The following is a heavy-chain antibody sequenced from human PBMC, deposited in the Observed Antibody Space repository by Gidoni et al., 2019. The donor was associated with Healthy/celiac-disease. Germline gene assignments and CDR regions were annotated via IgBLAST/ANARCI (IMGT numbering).Heavy chain of an antibody. J-gene: IGHJ4*02. D-gene: IGHD3-22*01. Sequence: QVQLVASGGGVVQPGRSLRLSCAASGFTFRSYGMHWVRQAPGKGLEWVAVIWYDGSNKYYADSVKGRFTISRDNSKNTLYLQMNSLRAEDTAVYYCAREDYYDSSGPAHFDYWGQGTLVTVSS. CDR2: IWYDGSNK. V-gene: IGHV3-33*01. CDR1: GFTFRSYG. CDR3: AREDYYDSSGPAHFDY.